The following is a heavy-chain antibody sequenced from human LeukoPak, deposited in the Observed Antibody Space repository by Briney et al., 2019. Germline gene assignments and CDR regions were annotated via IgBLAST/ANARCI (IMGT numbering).Heavy chain of an antibody. CDR3: ARWDMVRGVINDY. Sequence: ASVKVSCKASGYTFTSYDINRVRQATGQGLEWMGWMNPNSGNTGYAQKFQGRVTMTRNTSISTAYMELSSLRSEDTAVYYCARWDMVRGVINDYWGQGTLVTVSS. CDR2: MNPNSGNT. J-gene: IGHJ4*02. V-gene: IGHV1-8*01. D-gene: IGHD3-10*01. CDR1: GYTFTSYD.